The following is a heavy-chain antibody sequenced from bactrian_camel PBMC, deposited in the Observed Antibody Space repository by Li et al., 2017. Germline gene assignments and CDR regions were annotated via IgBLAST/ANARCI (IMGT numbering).Heavy chain of an antibody. Sequence: HVQLVESGGGSVETGGSLRLSCVVSGHTIGNSFNNYYVGWFRQAPGEEREGVATIDSDGGTSYADSVKGRFTISKDNANNTVNLMMNSLKPEDTAMYYCAANFGPYCSGPYLARRANFLGQGTQVTVS. D-gene: IGHD2*01. CDR1: GHTIGNSFNNYY. V-gene: IGHV3S53*01. J-gene: IGHJ4*01. CDR2: IDSDGGT.